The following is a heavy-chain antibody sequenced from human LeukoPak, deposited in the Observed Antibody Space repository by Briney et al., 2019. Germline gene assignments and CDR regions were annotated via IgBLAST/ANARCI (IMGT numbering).Heavy chain of an antibody. D-gene: IGHD5-24*01. J-gene: IGHJ4*02. CDR3: ARGAMATIDY. CDR1: GFTFSNYD. V-gene: IGHV3-23*01. CDR2: ISRSGGTT. Sequence: PGGSLRLSCAASGFTFSNYDMSWVRQAPGKGLEWVSAISRSGGTTYYGDSVKGRFTISRDNAKNSLYLQMNSLRAEDTAVYYCARGAMATIDYWGQGTLVTVSS.